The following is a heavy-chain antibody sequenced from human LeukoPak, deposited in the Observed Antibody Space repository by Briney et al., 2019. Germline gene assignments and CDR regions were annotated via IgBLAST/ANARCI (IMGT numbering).Heavy chain of an antibody. Sequence: PGGSLRLSCAASGFTVSSKYMSWVHQAPGKGLEWVSVIYSGGSTYYADSVKGRFTISRDNSKNTVYLQVNSLRAEDTAVYYCARESSGWLQLFDYWGQGTLVTVSS. J-gene: IGHJ4*02. CDR1: GFTVSSKY. CDR3: ARESSGWLQLFDY. V-gene: IGHV3-66*01. CDR2: IYSGGST. D-gene: IGHD5-24*01.